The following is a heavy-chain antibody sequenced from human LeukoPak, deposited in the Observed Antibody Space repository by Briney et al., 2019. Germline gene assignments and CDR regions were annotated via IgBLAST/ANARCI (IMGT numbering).Heavy chain of an antibody. CDR3: ARGLPLGFCTYGVCYPPKHLDF. J-gene: IGHJ4*02. CDR2: IIPIFGTA. Sequence: ASVKVSCKASGGTFSSYAISWVRQAPGQGLEWMGGIIPIFGTANYAQKFQGRVTITADESTSTAYMELSRLTSDDTAVYFCARGLPLGFCTYGVCYPPKHLDFWGQGTLVTVSS. CDR1: GGTFSSYA. V-gene: IGHV1-69*13. D-gene: IGHD2-8*01.